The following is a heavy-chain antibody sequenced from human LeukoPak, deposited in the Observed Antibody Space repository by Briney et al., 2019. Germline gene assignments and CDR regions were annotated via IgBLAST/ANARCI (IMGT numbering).Heavy chain of an antibody. J-gene: IGHJ6*03. Sequence: SVKVSCKASGDDLSRYGISWVRLAPGQGLEWMGGIIPIFGTKNYAQRFQGRVTITTDESTSAVYMELSSLRSEDTAVYYCARDRIPAAPSYSYFYMDVWGKGTTVTVSS. D-gene: IGHD6-13*01. V-gene: IGHV1-69*05. CDR1: GDDLSRYG. CDR3: ARDRIPAAPSYSYFYMDV. CDR2: IIPIFGTK.